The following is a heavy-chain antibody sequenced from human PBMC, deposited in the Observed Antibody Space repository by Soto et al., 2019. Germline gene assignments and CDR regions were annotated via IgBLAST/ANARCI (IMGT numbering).Heavy chain of an antibody. J-gene: IGHJ4*02. CDR3: AKERWVIAGPYLDY. CDR2: ISRTGGAA. Sequence: PGGSLRLSCAASGFTFSNFAMFWVRQAPGKGLEWVSSISRTGGAAHYADSVNGRFTISRDNSKNTLFVQMNSLRVEDTAVYYCAKERWVIAGPYLDYWGQGTLVTVSS. D-gene: IGHD6-13*01. V-gene: IGHV3-23*01. CDR1: GFTFSNFA.